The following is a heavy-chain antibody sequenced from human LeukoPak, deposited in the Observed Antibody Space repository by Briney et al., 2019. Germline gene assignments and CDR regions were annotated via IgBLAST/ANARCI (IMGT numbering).Heavy chain of an antibody. CDR1: GASISSYY. D-gene: IGHD6-13*01. V-gene: IGHV4-59*01. Sequence: SETLSLTCTVSGASISSYYWSWIRQPPGKGLEWIGYIYYSGSTKYNPSLKSRVTISVDTSKNQFSLKLSSVTAADTAVYYCASCPYPAAGTDHQFDYWGQGTLVTVSS. J-gene: IGHJ4*02. CDR2: IYYSGST. CDR3: ASCPYPAAGTDHQFDY.